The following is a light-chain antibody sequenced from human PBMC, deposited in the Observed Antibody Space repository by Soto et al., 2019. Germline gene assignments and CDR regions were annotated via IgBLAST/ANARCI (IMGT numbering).Light chain of an antibody. CDR1: SSDVGGYDY. J-gene: IGLJ1*01. CDR2: DVS. Sequence: QSALTQPASVSGSPGQSIIISCIGTSSDVGGYDYVSWYQHHPGKAPKLMIYDVSNRPSGVSNRFSGSKSGNMASLTISGLQAEDEADYYCSSHTSTSTPPYVFGTGTKLTVL. V-gene: IGLV2-14*03. CDR3: SSHTSTSTPPYV.